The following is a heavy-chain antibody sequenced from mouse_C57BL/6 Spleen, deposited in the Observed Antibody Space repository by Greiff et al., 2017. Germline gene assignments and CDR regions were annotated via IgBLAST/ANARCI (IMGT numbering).Heavy chain of an antibody. D-gene: IGHD1-1*01. CDR1: GFTFSDYG. CDR2: ISSGSSTI. Sequence: EVMLVESGGGLVKPGGSLKLSCAASGFTFSDYGMHWVRQAPEKGLEWVAYISSGSSTIYYADTVKGRFTISRDNAKNTLFLQMTSLRSEDTAMYYCARDTTVVAPEWYFDVWGTGTTVTVSS. J-gene: IGHJ1*03. V-gene: IGHV5-17*01. CDR3: ARDTTVVAPEWYFDV.